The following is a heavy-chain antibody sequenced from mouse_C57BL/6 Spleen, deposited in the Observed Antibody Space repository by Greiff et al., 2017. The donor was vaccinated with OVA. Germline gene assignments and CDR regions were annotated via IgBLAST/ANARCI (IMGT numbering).Heavy chain of an antibody. V-gene: IGHV1-54*01. Sequence: QVQLQQSGAELVRPGTSVKVSCKASGYAFTNYLIEWVKQRPGQGLEWIGVINPGSGGTNYNEKFKGKATLTADKSSSTAYMQLSSLTSEDSAVYFCARGFDVDYDGWFADWGQGTLVTVSA. J-gene: IGHJ3*01. CDR1: GYAFTNYL. CDR3: ARGFDVDYDGWFAD. D-gene: IGHD2-4*01. CDR2: INPGSGGT.